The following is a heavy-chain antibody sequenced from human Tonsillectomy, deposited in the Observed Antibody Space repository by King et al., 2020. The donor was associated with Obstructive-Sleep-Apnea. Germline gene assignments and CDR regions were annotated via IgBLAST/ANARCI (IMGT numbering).Heavy chain of an antibody. CDR3: AKDTAEIGFDY. CDR1: GFTFSSYC. Sequence: VQLVESGGGVVQPGGSLRLSCAASGFTFSSYCMHWVRQAPGKGLEWVAFIWSDRSNKYYADSVKGRFTISRDNSKNTLYLQMNSLRVEDTAVYYCAKDTAEIGFDYWGQGTLVTVSS. CDR2: IWSDRSNK. J-gene: IGHJ4*02. V-gene: IGHV3-30*02.